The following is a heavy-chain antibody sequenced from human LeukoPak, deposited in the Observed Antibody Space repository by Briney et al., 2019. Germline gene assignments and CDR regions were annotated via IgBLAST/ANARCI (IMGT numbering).Heavy chain of an antibody. CDR2: ISANNTYR. D-gene: IGHD4-17*01. J-gene: IGHJ4*02. Sequence: GASVKVSCKASGYAFMSHGIHWVRQAPGQGLEWMGWISANNTYRRYAQKFQGRVTMTRDTSTRTVYMELRSLRSDDTAEYFCARDPFDGDYGSWFDNWGQGTLVTVS. V-gene: IGHV1-18*01. CDR3: ARDPFDGDYGSWFDN. CDR1: GYAFMSHG.